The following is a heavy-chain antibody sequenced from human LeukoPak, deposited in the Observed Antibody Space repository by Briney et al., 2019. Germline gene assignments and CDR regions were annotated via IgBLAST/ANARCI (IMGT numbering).Heavy chain of an antibody. CDR3: ARQKTPHGNFDY. J-gene: IGHJ4*02. V-gene: IGHV3-13*01. CDR1: GFTFSSYA. Sequence: GGSLRLSCAASGFTFSSYAMHWVRQATGKGLEWVSAIGTAGDTFYPGSVKGRFTISRENARNSLYPQMNSLRVEDTAVYYCARQKTPHGNFDYWGQGTLVTVSS. D-gene: IGHD1-26*01. CDR2: IGTAGDT.